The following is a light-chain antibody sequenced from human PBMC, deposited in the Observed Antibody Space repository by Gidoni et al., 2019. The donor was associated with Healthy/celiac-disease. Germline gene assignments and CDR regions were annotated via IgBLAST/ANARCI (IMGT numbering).Light chain of an antibody. CDR3: SSYTSSSTLVV. J-gene: IGLJ2*01. CDR2: DVS. Sequence: QSALTQPASVSGSPGQSFTISCTGTSSDVGGHNYVPWYQQHPGKAPKLMIYDVSNRPSGVSNRFSGSKSGNTASLTISGLQAEDEADYYCSSYTSSSTLVVFGGGTKLTVL. V-gene: IGLV2-14*01. CDR1: SSDVGGHNY.